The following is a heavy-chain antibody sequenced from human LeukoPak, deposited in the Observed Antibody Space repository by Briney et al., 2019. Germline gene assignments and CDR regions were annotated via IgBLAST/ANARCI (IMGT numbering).Heavy chain of an antibody. CDR3: AREVGRTVAGIYYYGMDV. J-gene: IGHJ6*02. Sequence: ASVKVSCKASGYTFTGYYMHWVRQAPGQGLEWMGWISAYNGNTNYAQKLQGRVTMTEDTSTDTAYMELSSLRSDDTAVYYCAREVGRTVAGIYYYGMDVWGQGTTVTVSS. CDR2: ISAYNGNT. D-gene: IGHD6-19*01. CDR1: GYTFTGYY. V-gene: IGHV1-18*04.